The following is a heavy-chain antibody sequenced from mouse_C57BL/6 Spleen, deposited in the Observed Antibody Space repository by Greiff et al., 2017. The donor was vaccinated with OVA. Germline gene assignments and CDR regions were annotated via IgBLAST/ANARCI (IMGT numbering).Heavy chain of an antibody. V-gene: IGHV5-16*01. CDR1: GFTFSDYY. Sequence: EVQVVESEGGLVQPGSSMKLSCTASGFTFSDYYMAWVRQVPEKGLEWVANINYDGSSTYYLDSLKSRFIISRDNAKNILYLQMSSLKSEDTATYYCARVITTVVAPYWYFDVWGTGTTVTVSS. CDR2: INYDGSST. CDR3: ARVITTVVAPYWYFDV. D-gene: IGHD1-1*01. J-gene: IGHJ1*03.